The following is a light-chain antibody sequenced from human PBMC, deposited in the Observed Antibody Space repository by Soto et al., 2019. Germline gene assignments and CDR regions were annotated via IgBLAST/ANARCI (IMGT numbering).Light chain of an antibody. Sequence: EVVLTQSPGPLSLSPGERATLSCRASQSVDRNYLSWFQHKRGQPPRVLVFATSSRAAGTPVRFSGSGSGTNLTITITRVEPEDFGVYYCQQYGGSPPAYTFGLGTKLEI. CDR3: QQYGGSPPAYT. V-gene: IGKV3-20*01. J-gene: IGKJ2*01. CDR1: QSVDRNY. CDR2: ATS.